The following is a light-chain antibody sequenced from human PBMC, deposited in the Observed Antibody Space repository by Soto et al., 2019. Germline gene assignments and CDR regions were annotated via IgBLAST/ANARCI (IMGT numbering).Light chain of an antibody. J-gene: IGKJ1*01. Sequence: AIRMTQSPSSFSASTGDRVTITCRASQGISSYLAWYQQKPGKAPKLLIYAASTVQSGVPSRFSGSGSGTDFPLTISCLQSEDFATYYWQQYYSYPPTFGQGTKVEIK. V-gene: IGKV1-8*01. CDR1: QGISSY. CDR2: AAS. CDR3: QQYYSYPPT.